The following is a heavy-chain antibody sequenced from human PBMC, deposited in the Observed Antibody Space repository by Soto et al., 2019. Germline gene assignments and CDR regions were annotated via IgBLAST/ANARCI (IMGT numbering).Heavy chain of an antibody. Sequence: GGSLRLSCAASGFTFSTYWMHWVRQAPGKGLVWVSRINSDGSATTYADSVKGRFAFSRDNAKNTVYLQMNSLRAEDTAVYYCARALDRVSWDYWGQGTLVTVSS. J-gene: IGHJ4*02. CDR1: GFTFSTYW. V-gene: IGHV3-74*01. CDR3: ARALDRVSWDY. CDR2: INSDGSAT.